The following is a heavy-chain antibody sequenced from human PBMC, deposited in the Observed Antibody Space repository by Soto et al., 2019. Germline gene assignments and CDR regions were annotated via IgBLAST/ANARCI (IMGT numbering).Heavy chain of an antibody. V-gene: IGHV3-74*01. J-gene: IGHJ3*02. CDR3: AREDIVVVPAAPIDAFDI. CDR2: INSDGSST. CDR1: GFTFSSYW. Sequence: GESLKISCAASGFTFSSYWMHWVRQAPGKGLVWVSRINSDGSSTSYADSVKGRFTISRDNAKNTLYLQMNSLRAEDTAVYYCAREDIVVVPAAPIDAFDIWGQGTMVTVSS. D-gene: IGHD2-2*01.